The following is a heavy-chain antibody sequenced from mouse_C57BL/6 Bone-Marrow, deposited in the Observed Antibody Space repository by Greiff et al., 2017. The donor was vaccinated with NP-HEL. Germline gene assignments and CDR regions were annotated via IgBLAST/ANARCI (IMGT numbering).Heavy chain of an antibody. CDR3: AREVYYGYPDY. Sequence: VQLQQSGAELARPGASVKLSCKASGYTFTSYGISWVKQRTGQGLEWIGEIYPRSGNTYYNEKFKGKATLTADKSSSTAYMQLSSLTSEDSAVYYCAREVYYGYPDYWGQGTTLTVSS. V-gene: IGHV1-81*01. D-gene: IGHD2-2*01. CDR2: IYPRSGNT. J-gene: IGHJ2*01. CDR1: GYTFTSYG.